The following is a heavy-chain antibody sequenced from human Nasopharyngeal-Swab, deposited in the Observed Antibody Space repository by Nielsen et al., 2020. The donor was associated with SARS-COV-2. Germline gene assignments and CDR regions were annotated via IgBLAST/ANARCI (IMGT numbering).Heavy chain of an antibody. V-gene: IGHV4-31*03. CDR2: IYYSGST. CDR1: GGSISSGGYY. D-gene: IGHD3-22*01. J-gene: IGHJ2*01. Sequence: LRLSCTVSGGSISSGGYYWSWIRQHPGKGLEWIGYIYYSGSTYYNPSLKRRVTISVDTSKNQFSLKLSSVTAADTAVYYCARAKQPGITMIVVVTHWYFDLWGRGTLVTVSS. CDR3: ARAKQPGITMIVVVTHWYFDL.